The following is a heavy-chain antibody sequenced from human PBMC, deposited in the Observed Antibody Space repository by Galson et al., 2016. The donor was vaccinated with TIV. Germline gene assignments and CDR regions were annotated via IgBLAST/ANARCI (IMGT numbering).Heavy chain of an antibody. J-gene: IGHJ4*02. Sequence: SLRLSCAASGFNFANYAMNWVRQAPGKGLEWVSGVSGSGGRTYYAGSVKGRFTISRDNSERTLYLQMNSLRVEDTATYYCGRAFYNNGWFIEYWGQGTLVTVSS. CDR2: VSGSGGRT. CDR3: GRAFYNNGWFIEY. V-gene: IGHV3-23*01. D-gene: IGHD6-19*01. CDR1: GFNFANYA.